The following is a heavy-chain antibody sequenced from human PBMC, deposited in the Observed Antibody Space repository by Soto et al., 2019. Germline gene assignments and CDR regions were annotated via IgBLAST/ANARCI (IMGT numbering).Heavy chain of an antibody. D-gene: IGHD1-26*01. J-gene: IGHJ4*02. Sequence: SETLSLTCAVFGGSVSSETHFWSWIRQPPGKGLEWIGYIYHSGITNSNPSLKGRLTISVDKSTNHFSLGLASVTAADTAIYYCARGDMSGTYYFDSWGQGTRVTVSS. CDR2: IYHSGIT. V-gene: IGHV4-61*03. CDR3: ARGDMSGTYYFDS. CDR1: GGSVSSETHF.